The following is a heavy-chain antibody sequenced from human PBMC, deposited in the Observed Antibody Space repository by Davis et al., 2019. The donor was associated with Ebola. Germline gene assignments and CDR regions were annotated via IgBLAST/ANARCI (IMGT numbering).Heavy chain of an antibody. CDR2: IRKKANSHTT. CDR1: GFTFSDHY. J-gene: IGHJ4*02. D-gene: IGHD1-26*01. V-gene: IGHV3-72*01. Sequence: GGSLRLSCAGSGFTFSDHYIDWVRQAPGKGLEWVGRIRKKANSHTTEYAASVNGRFTISRDDSKNSLYLQMSSLKTEDTAVYYCARAGGNFSPFDYWGQGTLVTVSS. CDR3: ARAGGNFSPFDY.